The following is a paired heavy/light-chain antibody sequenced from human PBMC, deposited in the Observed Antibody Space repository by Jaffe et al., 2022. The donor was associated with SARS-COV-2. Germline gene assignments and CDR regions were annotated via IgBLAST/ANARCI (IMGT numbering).Heavy chain of an antibody. J-gene: IGHJ5*02. CDR2: IIPIFGTT. CDR1: GNTFNKYG. V-gene: IGHV1-69*01. Sequence: QVYLVQSGAEMKKPGSSVKVSCKASGNTFNKYGVSWVRQARGQGLEWMGGIIPIFGTTNYAQKFQGRVTITADESTSTVYMDLNSLRSEDTAMYYCVSDRFDPWGQGTLVTVSS. CDR3: VSDRFDP.
Light chain of an antibody. Sequence: EIVLTQSPTTLSLSPGERATLSCRASQSVGSYLAWYQQKPGQAPRLLIYDASNRATGIPARFSGSGSGTDFTLTISSLEPEDFAVYYCQKRRNWPFTFGPGTKVDIK. CDR2: DAS. J-gene: IGKJ3*01. V-gene: IGKV3-11*01. CDR1: QSVGSY. CDR3: QKRRNWPFT.